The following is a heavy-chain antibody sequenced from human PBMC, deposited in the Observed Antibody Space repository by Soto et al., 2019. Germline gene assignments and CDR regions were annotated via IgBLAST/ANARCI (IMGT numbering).Heavy chain of an antibody. CDR3: ARDPQETYYDSSGYYTDY. Sequence: VASVKVSCKASGYTFTGYYMHWVRQAPGQGLEWMGWINPNSGGTNYAQKFQGRVTMTRDTSISTAYMELSRLRSDDTAVYYCARDPQETYYDSSGYYTDYWGQGTLVTVSS. D-gene: IGHD3-22*01. V-gene: IGHV1-2*02. CDR2: INPNSGGT. J-gene: IGHJ4*02. CDR1: GYTFTGYY.